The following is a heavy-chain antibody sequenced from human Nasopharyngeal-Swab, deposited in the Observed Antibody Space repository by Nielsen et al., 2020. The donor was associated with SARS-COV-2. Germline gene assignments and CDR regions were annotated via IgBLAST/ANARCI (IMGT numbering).Heavy chain of an antibody. V-gene: IGHV3-21*01. J-gene: IGHJ4*02. CDR3: ARGGNSVY. CDR2: ISSSGSYI. CDR1: GFTFSSYS. D-gene: IGHD4-23*01. Sequence: GGSLRLSCAASGFTFSSYSMNWVRQAPGKGLEWVSSISSSGSYIYYADSVKGRFAISRDNAKNSLYLQMNSLRAEDTAVYYCARGGNSVYWGQRTLVTVSS.